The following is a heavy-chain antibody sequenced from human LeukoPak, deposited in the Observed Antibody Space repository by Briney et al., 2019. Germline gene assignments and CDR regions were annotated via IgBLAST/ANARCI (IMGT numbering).Heavy chain of an antibody. Sequence: SGTLSLTCTVSGGSISSYYWSWIRQPAGKGLEWIGRIYTSGSTNYNPSLKSRVTMSVDTSKNQFSLKLSSVTAADTAVYYCARDRGVGATAWEGYFDHWGQGTLVTVSS. D-gene: IGHD1-26*01. CDR3: ARDRGVGATAWEGYFDH. V-gene: IGHV4-4*07. CDR1: GGSISSYY. J-gene: IGHJ4*02. CDR2: IYTSGST.